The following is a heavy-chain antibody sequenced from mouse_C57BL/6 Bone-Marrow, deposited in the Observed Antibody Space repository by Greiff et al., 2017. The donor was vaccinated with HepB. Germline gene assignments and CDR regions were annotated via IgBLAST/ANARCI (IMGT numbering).Heavy chain of an antibody. CDR1: GYAFSSYW. D-gene: IGHD2-3*01. CDR3: ARSALYDGYYFYAMDY. CDR2: IYPGDGDT. V-gene: IGHV1-80*01. Sequence: VQLQQSGAELVKPGASVKISCKASGYAFSSYWMNWVKQRPGKGLEWIGQIYPGDGDTNYNGKFKGKATLTADKSSSTAYMQLSSLTSEDSAVYFCARSALYDGYYFYAMDYWGQGTSVTVSS. J-gene: IGHJ4*01.